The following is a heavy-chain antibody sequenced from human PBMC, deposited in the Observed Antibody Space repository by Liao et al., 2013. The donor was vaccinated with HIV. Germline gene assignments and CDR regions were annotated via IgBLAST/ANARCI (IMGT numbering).Heavy chain of an antibody. CDR2: LYYSGVI. J-gene: IGHJ3*02. Sequence: QLQLQESGPGLVKPSETLSLTCTFSDGSFDIKTYACAWFRQPPGKGLEWIGNLYYSGVIGYNPYLKGRATVSVDTSRKQFSLKVTSVTAADTALYYCAREKTIFGVDDAFDIWGQGTMVTVSS. D-gene: IGHD3-3*01. CDR1: DGSFDIKTYA. CDR3: AREKTIFGVDDAFDI. V-gene: IGHV4-39*07.